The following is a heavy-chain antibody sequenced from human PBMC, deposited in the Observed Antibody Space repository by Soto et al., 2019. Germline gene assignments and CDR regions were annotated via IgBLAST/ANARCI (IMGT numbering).Heavy chain of an antibody. CDR3: ARESPPRYFDWSRDYYYGMDV. CDR2: INAGNGNT. CDR1: GYTFTSYA. V-gene: IGHV1-3*01. J-gene: IGHJ6*02. D-gene: IGHD3-9*01. Sequence: QVQLVQSGAEVKKPGASMKVSCKASGYTFTSYAMHWVRQAPGQRLEWMGWINAGNGNTKYSQKFQGRVTITRDTSASTAYMELSSLRSEDTAVYYCARESPPRYFDWSRDYYYGMDVWGQGTTVTVSS.